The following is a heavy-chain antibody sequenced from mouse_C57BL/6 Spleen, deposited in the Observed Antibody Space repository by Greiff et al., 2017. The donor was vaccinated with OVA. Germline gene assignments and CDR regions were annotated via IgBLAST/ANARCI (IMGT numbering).Heavy chain of an antibody. CDR3: ARGGNYYGSSYAMDY. D-gene: IGHD1-1*01. Sequence: LQESGAELVRPGASVKLSCKASGYTFTDYYINWVKQRPGQGLEWIARIYPGSGNTYYNEKFKGKATLTAEKSSSTAYMQLSSLTSEDSAVYFCARGGNYYGSSYAMDYWGQGTSVTVSS. J-gene: IGHJ4*01. V-gene: IGHV1-76*01. CDR2: IYPGSGNT. CDR1: GYTFTDYY.